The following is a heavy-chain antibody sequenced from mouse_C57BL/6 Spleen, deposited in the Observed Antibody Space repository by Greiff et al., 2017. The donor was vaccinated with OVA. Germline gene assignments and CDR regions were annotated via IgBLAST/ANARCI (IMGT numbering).Heavy chain of an antibody. CDR2: INPNNGGT. J-gene: IGHJ4*01. D-gene: IGHD1-1*01. CDR1: GYTFTDYN. CDR3: AREGYYGSSYEAMDY. Sequence: VQLKESGPELVKPGASVKIPCKASGYTFTDYNMDWVKQSHGKSLEWIGDINPNNGGTIYNQKFKGKATLTVDKSSSTAYMELRSLTSEDTAGYYCAREGYYGSSYEAMDYWGQGTSVTVSS. V-gene: IGHV1-18*01.